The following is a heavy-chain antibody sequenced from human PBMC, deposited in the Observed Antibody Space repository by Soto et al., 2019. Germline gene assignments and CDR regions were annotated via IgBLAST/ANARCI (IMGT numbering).Heavy chain of an antibody. CDR2: IGTAGDP. CDR1: GFTFSSYD. CDR3: ARGRVRGVPDYYGMDV. V-gene: IGHV3-13*05. Sequence: LRLSCAASGFTFSSYDMHWVRQATGKGLEWVSAIGTAGDPYYPGSVKGRFTISRENAKNSLYLQMNSLRAGDTAVYYCARGRVRGVPDYYGMDVWGQGTTVTVSS. J-gene: IGHJ6*02. D-gene: IGHD3-10*01.